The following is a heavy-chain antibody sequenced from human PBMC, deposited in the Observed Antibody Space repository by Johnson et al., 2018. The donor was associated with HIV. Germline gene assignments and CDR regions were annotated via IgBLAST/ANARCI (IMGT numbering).Heavy chain of an antibody. Sequence: VQLVESGGGVVQPGRSLRLSCAASGFTFSNYDMDWVRQAPGKGLEWVSVIYSGGSTYYADSVKGRFTISRDNAKNSLYLQMNNLRVEDTAVYYCASEVEYSILGGVWGQGTMVTVSS. CDR3: ASEVEYSILGGV. CDR2: IYSGGST. D-gene: IGHD6-6*01. V-gene: IGHV3-66*01. J-gene: IGHJ3*01. CDR1: GFTFSNYD.